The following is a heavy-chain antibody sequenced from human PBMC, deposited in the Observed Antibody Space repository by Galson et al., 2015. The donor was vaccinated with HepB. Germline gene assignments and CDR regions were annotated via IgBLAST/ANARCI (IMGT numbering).Heavy chain of an antibody. V-gene: IGHV1-3*01. CDR3: ARDAVVAANLAEFDY. D-gene: IGHD2-15*01. CDR1: GYTFTSYA. CDR2: INAGNGNT. Sequence: SCKASGYTFTSYAMHWVRQAPGQRLEWMGWINAGNGNTKYSQKFQGRVTITRDTSASTAYMELSSLRSEDTAVYYCARDAVVAANLAEFDYWGQGTLVTVSS. J-gene: IGHJ4*02.